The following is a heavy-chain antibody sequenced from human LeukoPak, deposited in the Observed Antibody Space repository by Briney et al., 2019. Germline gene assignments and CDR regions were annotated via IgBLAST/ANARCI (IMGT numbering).Heavy chain of an antibody. D-gene: IGHD3-3*01. Sequence: GGSLRLSCAASGFTFSSYGMHWVRQAPGKGLEWVAFIRYDGSNKYYADSVKGRFTMSRDNSKNTLYLQMNSLRAEDTAVYYCAKDRSVLRFLEWLSYFDYWGQGTLVTVSS. CDR1: GFTFSSYG. J-gene: IGHJ4*02. CDR2: IRYDGSNK. CDR3: AKDRSVLRFLEWLSYFDY. V-gene: IGHV3-30*02.